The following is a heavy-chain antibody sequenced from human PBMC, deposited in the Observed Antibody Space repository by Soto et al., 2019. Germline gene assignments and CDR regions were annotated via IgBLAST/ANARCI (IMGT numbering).Heavy chain of an antibody. J-gene: IGHJ4*02. Sequence: SETLSLTCTVSGGSISSSSYYWGWIRQPPGKGLEWIGSIYYSGSTYYNPSLKSRVTISVDTSKNQFSLKLSSVTAADTAVYYCARRTRDSSGWYGYYFDYWGQGTLVTVSS. CDR3: ARRTRDSSGWYGYYFDY. V-gene: IGHV4-39*01. D-gene: IGHD6-19*01. CDR2: IYYSGST. CDR1: GGSISSSSYY.